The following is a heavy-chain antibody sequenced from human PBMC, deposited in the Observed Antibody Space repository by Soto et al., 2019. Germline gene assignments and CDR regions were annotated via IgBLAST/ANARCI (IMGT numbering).Heavy chain of an antibody. CDR1: GFSLSTSGVG. Sequence: SGPTLVNPTQTLTLTCTFSGFSLSTSGVGVGWIRQPPGKALEWLALIYWDDDKRYSPSLKSRLTITKDTSKNQVVLTMTNMDPVDTATYYCEHTSSGWYNTPSDYWGQGTLDTVSS. D-gene: IGHD6-19*01. CDR3: EHTSSGWYNTPSDY. J-gene: IGHJ4*02. V-gene: IGHV2-5*02. CDR2: IYWDDDK.